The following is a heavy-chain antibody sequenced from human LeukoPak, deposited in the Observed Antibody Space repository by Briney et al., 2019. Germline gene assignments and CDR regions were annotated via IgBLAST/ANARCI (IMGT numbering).Heavy chain of an antibody. CDR1: GGSISSGGYY. J-gene: IGHJ6*02. CDR2: IYYSGST. CDR3: ARGGTHIVVVVAATPGYYYYGMDA. D-gene: IGHD2-15*01. V-gene: IGHV4-31*03. Sequence: PSETPSLTCTVSGGSISSGGYYWSWIRQHPGKGLEWIGYIYYSGSTYYNPSLKSRVTISVDTSKNQFSLKLSSVTAADTAVYYCARGGTHIVVVVAATPGYYYYGMDAWGQGTTVTVSS.